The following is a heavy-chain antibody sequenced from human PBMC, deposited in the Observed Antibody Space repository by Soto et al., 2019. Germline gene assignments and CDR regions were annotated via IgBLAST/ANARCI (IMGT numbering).Heavy chain of an antibody. J-gene: IGHJ5*02. CDR1: GGSFSGYY. CDR2: INHSGST. CDR3: ARKSSDLTTVTTWWFDP. Sequence: SETLSLTCAVYGGSFSGYYWSWIRQPPGKGLEWIGEINHSGSTNYNPSLKSRVTISVDTSKNQFSLKLSSVTAADTAVYYCARKSSDLTTVTTWWFDPWGQGTLVTVSS. D-gene: IGHD4-17*01. V-gene: IGHV4-34*01.